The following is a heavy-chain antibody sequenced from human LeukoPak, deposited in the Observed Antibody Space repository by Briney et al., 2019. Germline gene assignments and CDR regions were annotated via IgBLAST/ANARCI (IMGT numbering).Heavy chain of an antibody. Sequence: SETLSLTCTVSGYSISSGYYWGWIRQPPGKGLEWIGSIYHSGSTFYNPSLKSRVTISVDTSKNQFSLKLSSVTAADTAVYYCARGGGSGSGYYMDVWDKGTTVTVSS. D-gene: IGHD1-26*01. V-gene: IGHV4-38-2*02. CDR2: IYHSGST. CDR3: ARGGGSGSGYYMDV. J-gene: IGHJ6*03. CDR1: GYSISSGYY.